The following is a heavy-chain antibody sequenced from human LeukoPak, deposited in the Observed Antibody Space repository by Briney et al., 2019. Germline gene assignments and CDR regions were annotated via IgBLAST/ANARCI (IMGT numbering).Heavy chain of an antibody. V-gene: IGHV3-23*01. Sequence: PGETLRLSCEASGFTFSSYAMIWVRQAPGKGLECVSGISGSGDNIFYAESVKGRFTISRDNSKNTLYLQMNSLRAEDTAVYYCASCLEYCRTTSLGKDAFVIWGQGTRVTVSS. CDR3: ASCLEYCRTTSLGKDAFVI. J-gene: IGHJ3*02. D-gene: IGHD2-2*01. CDR2: ISGSGDNI. CDR1: GFTFSSYA.